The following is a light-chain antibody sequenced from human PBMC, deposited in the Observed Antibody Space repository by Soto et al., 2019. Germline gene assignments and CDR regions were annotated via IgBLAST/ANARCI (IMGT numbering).Light chain of an antibody. Sequence: EMVLTQSPGTLSLSPGERATLSCRASPSVSSSFLAWYQQKPGQAPRLLIYGASSRATGIPDRFSGSGSGTDFTLTISRLEPEDFAVYFCQQYGSSPTFGQGTKVES. CDR2: GAS. CDR1: PSVSSSF. J-gene: IGKJ1*01. V-gene: IGKV3-20*01. CDR3: QQYGSSPT.